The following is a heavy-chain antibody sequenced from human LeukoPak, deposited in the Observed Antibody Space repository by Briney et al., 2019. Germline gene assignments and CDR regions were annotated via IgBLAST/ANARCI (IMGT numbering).Heavy chain of an antibody. CDR3: KMVVTATNNLFDY. V-gene: IGHV4-34*01. CDR1: GGSFSGYY. J-gene: IGHJ4*02. CDR2: INHSGRT. D-gene: IGHD2-21*02. Sequence: PSETLSLTCAVYGGSFSGYYWSWIRQSPGKGLEWIGEINHSGRTNYNPSFKSRVTISVDTSKNQFSLKLSSVTAADTAVYYCKMVVTATNNLFDYWGQGTLVTVSS.